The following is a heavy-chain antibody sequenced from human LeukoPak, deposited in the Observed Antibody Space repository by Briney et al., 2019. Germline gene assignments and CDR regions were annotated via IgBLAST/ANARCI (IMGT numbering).Heavy chain of an antibody. CDR3: AKDHGSVTTGYYYYYTDV. CDR1: GFTLSSYG. D-gene: IGHD4-17*01. J-gene: IGHJ6*03. Sequence: GGSLRLSCAASGFTLSSYGMHWARQAPGKGLEWVAFIRYDESNKYYADSVKGRFTISRDNSKNTLYLQMDSLRPEDTAVYYCAKDHGSVTTGYYYYYTDVWGKGTTVTVSS. V-gene: IGHV3-30*02. CDR2: IRYDESNK.